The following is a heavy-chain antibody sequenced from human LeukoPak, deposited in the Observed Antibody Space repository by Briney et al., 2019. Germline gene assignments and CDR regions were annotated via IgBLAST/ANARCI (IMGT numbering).Heavy chain of an antibody. CDR3: ARRPRAPDI. V-gene: IGHV4-59*01. J-gene: IGHJ3*02. CDR2: IFHTGII. Sequence: SETLSLTCIIPSDAITSYWSWIRQPPGKGLGFLGYIFHTGIIKYNPSLGSRLTISLDTSKRQLSLRLTSVTAADAANYFCARRPRAPDIWGQGTMVIVSS. CDR1: SDAITSY.